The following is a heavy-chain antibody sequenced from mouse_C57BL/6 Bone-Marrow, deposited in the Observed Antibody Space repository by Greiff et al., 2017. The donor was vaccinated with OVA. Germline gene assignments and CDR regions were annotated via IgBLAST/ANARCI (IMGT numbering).Heavy chain of an antibody. D-gene: IGHD2-4*01. CDR1: GFNIKDDY. J-gene: IGHJ3*01. CDR3: TTFYDYESSFAY. CDR2: IDPENGDT. Sequence: VTLKESGAELVRPGASVKLSCTASGFNIKDDYMHWVKQRPEQGLEWIGWIDPENGDTEYASKFQGKATITADTSSNTAYLQLSSLTSEDTAVYYCTTFYDYESSFAYWGQGTLVTVSA. V-gene: IGHV14-4*01.